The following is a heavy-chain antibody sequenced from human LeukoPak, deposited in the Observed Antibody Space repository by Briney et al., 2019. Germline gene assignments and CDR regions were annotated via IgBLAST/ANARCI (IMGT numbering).Heavy chain of an antibody. J-gene: IGHJ4*02. D-gene: IGHD6-19*01. CDR2: IIPILGIA. Sequence: GASVKVSCKASGYTFTSYDINWVRQAPGQGLEWMGRIIPILGIANYAQKFQGRVTITADKSTSTAYMEPSSLRSEDTAVYYCASDREGIAVAQDYWGQGTLVTVSS. CDR1: GYTFTSYD. V-gene: IGHV1-69*04. CDR3: ASDREGIAVAQDY.